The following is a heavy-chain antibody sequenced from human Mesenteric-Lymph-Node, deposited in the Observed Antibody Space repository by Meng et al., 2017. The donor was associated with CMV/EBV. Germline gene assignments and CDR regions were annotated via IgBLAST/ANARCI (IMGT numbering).Heavy chain of an antibody. J-gene: IGHJ4*02. CDR2: IYYSGST. Sequence: GSLRLSCTVSGGSISSSSYYWGWIRQPPGKGLEWIGSIYYSGSTYYNPSLKSRVTISVDTSKNQFSLKLSSVTAADTAVYYCARISRVRGRIDYWGQGTLVPFSS. CDR3: ARISRVRGRIDY. D-gene: IGHD3-10*01. V-gene: IGHV4-39*07. CDR1: GGSISSSSYY.